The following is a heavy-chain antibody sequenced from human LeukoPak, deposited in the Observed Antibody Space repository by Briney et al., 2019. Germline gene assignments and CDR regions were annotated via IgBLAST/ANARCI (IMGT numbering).Heavy chain of an antibody. CDR1: GFTFSSYW. CDR2: IRMDGGEQ. CDR3: ARDKGYNSAY. Sequence: GGSLRLSCAASGFTFSSYWMTWVRQTPGKGLEWVANIRMDGGEQYYMDSVEGLFTISRDNAKNSLYLQMYSLRPEDTAVYYCARDKGYNSAYWGRGTLVTVSS. J-gene: IGHJ4*02. D-gene: IGHD5-24*01. V-gene: IGHV3-7*01.